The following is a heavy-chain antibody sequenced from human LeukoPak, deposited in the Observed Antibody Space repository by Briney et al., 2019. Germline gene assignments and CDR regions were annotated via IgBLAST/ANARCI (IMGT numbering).Heavy chain of an antibody. Sequence: GGSLRLSCAASGFTVSSNYMSWVRQAPGKGLEWVSVIYSGGSTYYADSVKGRFTISRDNSKNTLYLQMNSLRAEDTAVYYCARGSGYDSSGYYYWGQGTLVTVSS. J-gene: IGHJ4*02. CDR3: ARGSGYDSSGYYY. V-gene: IGHV3-53*01. CDR1: GFTVSSNY. CDR2: IYSGGST. D-gene: IGHD3-22*01.